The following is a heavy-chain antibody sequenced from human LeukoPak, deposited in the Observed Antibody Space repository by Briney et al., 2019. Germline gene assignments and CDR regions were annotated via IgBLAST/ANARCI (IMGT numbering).Heavy chain of an antibody. CDR2: IKQDGSEE. J-gene: IGHJ4*02. CDR1: GFNFSRNW. Sequence: GGSLRLSCAASGFNFSRNWMTWVRQAPGKGLEWVANIKQDGSEEYYVDSVKGRFTISRDNAKKSTYLQMHRVRVEDTAVYYCARDYGDHPYPEVTLDQWGQGTLITVSS. D-gene: IGHD2-21*01. V-gene: IGHV3-7*01. CDR3: ARDYGDHPYPEVTLDQ.